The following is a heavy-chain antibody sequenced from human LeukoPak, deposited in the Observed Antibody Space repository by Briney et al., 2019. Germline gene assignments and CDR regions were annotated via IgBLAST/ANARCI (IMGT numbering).Heavy chain of an antibody. CDR3: ARGRITMVRGVLYYYYYGMDV. V-gene: IGHV4-34*01. CDR1: GGSFSGYY. J-gene: IGHJ6*02. CDR2: INHSGST. Sequence: SETLSLTCAVYGGSFSGYYWSWIRQPPGKGLEWIGEINHSGSTNYNPSLKSRVTISVDTSKNQFSLELSSVTAADTAVYYCARGRITMVRGVLYYYYYGMDVWGQGTTVTVSS. D-gene: IGHD3-10*01.